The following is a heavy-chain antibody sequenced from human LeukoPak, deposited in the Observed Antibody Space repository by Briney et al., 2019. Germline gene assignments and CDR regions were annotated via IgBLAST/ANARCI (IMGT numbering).Heavy chain of an antibody. D-gene: IGHD2-2*02. CDR2: IYSGGST. V-gene: IGHV3-66*01. Sequence: GGSPRLSCAASGFTVSSNYMSWVRQAPGKGLEWVSVIYSGGSTYYADSVKGRFTISRDNSKNTLYLQMNSLRAEDTAVYYCARDGCSSTSCYTSDYWGQGTLVTVSS. CDR3: ARDGCSSTSCYTSDY. CDR1: GFTVSSNY. J-gene: IGHJ4*02.